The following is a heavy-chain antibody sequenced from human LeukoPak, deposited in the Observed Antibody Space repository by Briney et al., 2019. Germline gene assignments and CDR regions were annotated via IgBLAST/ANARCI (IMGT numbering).Heavy chain of an antibody. J-gene: IGHJ4*02. CDR2: IRYDGNNK. Sequence: GGSLRLSCAASGFTFSSYGMHWVRQAPGKGLEWVAFIRYDGNNKNYADSVKGRFTISRDNSKNTLYLQMNSLRAEDTAVYYCAKLAKYFYGSETYYFFEHWGQGTPVTASS. D-gene: IGHD3-10*01. V-gene: IGHV3-30*02. CDR1: GFTFSSYG. CDR3: AKLAKYFYGSETYYFFEH.